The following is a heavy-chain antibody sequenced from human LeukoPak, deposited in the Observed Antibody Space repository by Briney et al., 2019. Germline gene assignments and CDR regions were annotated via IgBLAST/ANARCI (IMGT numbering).Heavy chain of an antibody. Sequence: PSETLSLTCGVSGGSISSSNWWNWVRQPPGKGLERIGEIYLSGSTNYSPSLKSRVTISVDKSKNQFSLKLSSVTAADTAVYYCAGGVGATFGTNYFDSWGQGTLVTVSS. D-gene: IGHD1-26*01. CDR1: GGSISSSNW. J-gene: IGHJ4*02. V-gene: IGHV4-4*02. CDR3: AGGVGATFGTNYFDS. CDR2: IYLSGST.